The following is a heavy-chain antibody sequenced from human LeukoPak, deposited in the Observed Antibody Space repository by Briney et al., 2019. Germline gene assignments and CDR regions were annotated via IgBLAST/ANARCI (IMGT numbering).Heavy chain of an antibody. Sequence: PSETLSLTCTVSGGSISSSSYYWGWIRQPPGKGLEWIGSIYYSGSTYYNPSLKSRVTISVDTSKNQFSLKLSSVTAADTAVYYCARLGPECELLVLWGQGTLVTVSS. V-gene: IGHV4-39*07. D-gene: IGHD1-26*01. CDR3: ARLGPECELLVL. J-gene: IGHJ4*02. CDR2: IYYSGST. CDR1: GGSISSSSYY.